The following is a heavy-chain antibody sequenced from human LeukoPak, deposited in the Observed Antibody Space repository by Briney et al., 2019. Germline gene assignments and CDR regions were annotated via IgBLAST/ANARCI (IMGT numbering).Heavy chain of an antibody. D-gene: IGHD4-17*01. CDR2: VWFDGSHD. J-gene: IGHJ4*02. CDR3: ARDPDLYGDSFFDL. Sequence: PGGSLRLSCAASGFTFSNYGFHWVRQAPGKGLEWVAVVWFDGSHDYYGDSLKGRFTISRDNSKSTLFLQMNSLTTEDTAVYSCARDPDLYGDSFFDLWGQGTLVTVSS. V-gene: IGHV3-33*01. CDR1: GFTFSNYG.